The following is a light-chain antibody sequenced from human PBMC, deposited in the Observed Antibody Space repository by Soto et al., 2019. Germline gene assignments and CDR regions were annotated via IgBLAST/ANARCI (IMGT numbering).Light chain of an antibody. V-gene: IGKV3-20*01. CDR1: QSVSSSY. J-gene: IGKJ1*01. Sequence: EIVLTQSPGTLSLSPGERATLSCRSSQSVSSSYLAWYQQKPGQAPRLLIYYVSSRATGIPDGFSGSGSGTDCTLTISILEPEDFAVYYCQQYGSSPTFGQGTKVEIK. CDR3: QQYGSSPT. CDR2: YVS.